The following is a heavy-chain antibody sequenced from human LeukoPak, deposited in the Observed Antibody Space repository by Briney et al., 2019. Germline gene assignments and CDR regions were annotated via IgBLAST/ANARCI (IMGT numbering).Heavy chain of an antibody. Sequence: PSETLPLTCSVSGGSVNLYYWTWIRQSPGKGLEWIGYISYSGNVYYNPSLKSRVTITLDTSKKQVSLRLSSVTAADTAVYFCARDFARNSGDYGNDGFDIWGQGTMVTVS. CDR2: ISYSGNV. V-gene: IGHV4-59*02. CDR3: ARDFARNSGDYGNDGFDI. D-gene: IGHD4-17*01. CDR1: GGSVNLYY. J-gene: IGHJ3*02.